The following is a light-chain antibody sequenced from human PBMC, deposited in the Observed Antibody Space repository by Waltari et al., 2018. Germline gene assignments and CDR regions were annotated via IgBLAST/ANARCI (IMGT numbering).Light chain of an antibody. CDR2: EVN. CDR1: SNYVGAFNY. CDR3: NSYTMTAARM. J-gene: IGLJ3*02. Sequence: QSALTQPASVSGSPGQSITISCTGTSNYVGAFNYVPWYQHPPGKAPKVIIYEVNNRPPGVSPRVSGPKYGNTASLTISGVQAEDEADYYCNSYTMTAARMFGGGTRDRP. V-gene: IGLV2-14*01.